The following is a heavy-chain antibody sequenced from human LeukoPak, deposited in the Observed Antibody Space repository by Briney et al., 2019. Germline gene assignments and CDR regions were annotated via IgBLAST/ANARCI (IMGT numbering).Heavy chain of an antibody. CDR2: IIPIFGTA. D-gene: IGHD2-2*01. J-gene: IGHJ4*02. Sequence: SVKVSCKTSGGTFSSHVISWVRQAPGQGLEWMGGIIPIFGTANYAQKFQGRVTITADKFTNKVYMELSSLRSDDTAIYFCARVNGYCSSISCFLDYWGQGTLATVSS. V-gene: IGHV1-69*06. CDR1: GGTFSSHV. CDR3: ARVNGYCSSISCFLDY.